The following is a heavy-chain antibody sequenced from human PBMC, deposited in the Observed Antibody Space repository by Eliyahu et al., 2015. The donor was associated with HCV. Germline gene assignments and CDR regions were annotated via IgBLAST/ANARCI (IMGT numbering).Heavy chain of an antibody. CDR1: GFTFSXYA. Sequence: QVQLVESGGGVVQPGRSLXLSCAASGFTFSXYAMHWVRPAXGKGLEWVAVISYDGSNKYYADSVKGRFTISRDNSKNTLYLQMNSLRAEDTAVYYCARETEYARDFDYWGQGTLVTVSS. V-gene: IGHV3-30-3*01. J-gene: IGHJ4*02. CDR2: ISYDGSNK. D-gene: IGHD1-14*01. CDR3: ARETEYARDFDY.